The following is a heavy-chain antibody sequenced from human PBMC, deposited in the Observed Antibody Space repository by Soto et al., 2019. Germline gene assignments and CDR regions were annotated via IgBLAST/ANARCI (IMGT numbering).Heavy chain of an antibody. CDR2: ISAYNGNT. V-gene: IGHV1-18*04. CDR3: SAVAGTSGLDY. Sequence: GASVKVSCKASGYTFTSYGISWVRQAPGQGLEWMGWISAYNGNTNYAQKLQGRVTITADESTSTAYMELNSLRAEDTAVYYCSAVAGTSGLDYWGQGTLVTVSS. D-gene: IGHD6-19*01. J-gene: IGHJ4*02. CDR1: GYTFTSYG.